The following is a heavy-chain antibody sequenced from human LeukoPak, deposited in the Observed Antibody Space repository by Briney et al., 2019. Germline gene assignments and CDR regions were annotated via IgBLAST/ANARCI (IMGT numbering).Heavy chain of an antibody. Sequence: SETLSLTCAVSGGSISSGGYSWSWIRQPPGKGLEWIGYIYYSGSTYYNPSLKSRVTISVDTSKNQFSLKLSSVTAADTAVYYCARAIEVEAMTPFDYWGQGTLVTVSS. CDR2: IYYSGST. CDR1: GGSISSGGYS. J-gene: IGHJ4*02. V-gene: IGHV4-30-4*07. CDR3: ARAIEVEAMTPFDY. D-gene: IGHD1-26*01.